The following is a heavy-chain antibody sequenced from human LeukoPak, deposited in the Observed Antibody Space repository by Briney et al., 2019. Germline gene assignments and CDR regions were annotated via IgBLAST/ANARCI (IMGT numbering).Heavy chain of an antibody. CDR1: GDSLSSNSAA. V-gene: IGHV6-1*01. J-gene: IGHJ4*02. CDR2: TYYRSKWYN. CDR3: TRSSSWSFY. Sequence: SQTLSLTCALSGDSLSSNSAAWNWIRQSPSRGLEWLGRTYYRSKWYNDSAVSVKSRITFSPDTSKNQFSLQLHSVTPEDTAVYFCTRSSSWSFYWGQGTLVTVSS. D-gene: IGHD6-13*01.